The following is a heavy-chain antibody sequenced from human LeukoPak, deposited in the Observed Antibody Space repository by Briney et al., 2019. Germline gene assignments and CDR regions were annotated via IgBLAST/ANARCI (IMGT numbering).Heavy chain of an antibody. CDR3: ARSPDYDFGV. D-gene: IGHD3-3*01. Sequence: GGSLRLSCAASGFTFSSHAMSWVRQAPGKGLEGASAISGSGGSTYYADSVKGRFTISRDNSKNTLYLQMNSLRAEDTAVYYCARSPDYDFGVWGQGTLVTVSS. V-gene: IGHV3-23*01. J-gene: IGHJ4*02. CDR2: ISGSGGST. CDR1: GFTFSSHA.